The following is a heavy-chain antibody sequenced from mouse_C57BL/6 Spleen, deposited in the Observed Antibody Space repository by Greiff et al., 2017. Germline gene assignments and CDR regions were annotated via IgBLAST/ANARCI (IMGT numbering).Heavy chain of an antibody. Sequence: QVQLQQPGTELVKPGASVKLSCKASGYTFTSYWMHWVKQRPGQGLEWIGNINPSNGGTNYNEKFKSKATLTVDKSSSTAYMQLSSLTSEDSAVYYCAREGTTVVATRAWFAYWGQGTLVTVSA. CDR1: GYTFTSYW. CDR3: AREGTTVVATRAWFAY. D-gene: IGHD1-1*01. J-gene: IGHJ3*01. V-gene: IGHV1-53*01. CDR2: INPSNGGT.